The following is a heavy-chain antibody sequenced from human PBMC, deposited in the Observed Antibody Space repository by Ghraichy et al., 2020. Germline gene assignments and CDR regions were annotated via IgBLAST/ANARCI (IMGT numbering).Heavy chain of an antibody. V-gene: IGHV3-30*18. D-gene: IGHD6-19*01. Sequence: GESLNISCAASGFTFSNFGMHWVRQAPGKGLEWVALISYDGSKKYYGDSVKGRFTISRDNSKNALYLEMNSLRADDTAVYYCAKDSSGWYASLNYFYYGMDVWGQGTSVTVSS. CDR1: GFTFSNFG. CDR2: ISYDGSKK. J-gene: IGHJ6*02. CDR3: AKDSSGWYASLNYFYYGMDV.